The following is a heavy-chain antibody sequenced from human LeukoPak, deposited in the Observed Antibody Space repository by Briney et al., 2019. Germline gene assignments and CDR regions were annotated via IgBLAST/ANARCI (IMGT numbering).Heavy chain of an antibody. CDR1: GFTFSSYG. V-gene: IGHV3-33*08. CDR2: IWYDGSNK. J-gene: IGHJ4*02. D-gene: IGHD4-17*01. Sequence: PGGSLRLSCAASGFTFSSYGMHWVRQAPGKGLEWVAVIWYDGSNKYYTDSVKGRFTISRDNSKNTLYLQMNSLRAEDTAVYYCARAAPIFYGATGQFDYWGQGTLVTASS. CDR3: ARAAPIFYGATGQFDY.